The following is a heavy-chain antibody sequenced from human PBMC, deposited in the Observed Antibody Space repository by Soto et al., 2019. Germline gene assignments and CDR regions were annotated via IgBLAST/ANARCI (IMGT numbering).Heavy chain of an antibody. CDR3: ARHYGSFDP. CDR2: VYYSGGT. Sequence: SETLSLTCTVSGGSISNSGYYWGWVRQPPGKGLEWIASVYYSGGTYYNPSLKSRVTISVNTSKNQFSLKLNSVTAADTAVYYCARHYGSFDPWGQGTLVTVSS. D-gene: IGHD6-19*01. CDR1: GGSISNSGYY. V-gene: IGHV4-39*01. J-gene: IGHJ5*02.